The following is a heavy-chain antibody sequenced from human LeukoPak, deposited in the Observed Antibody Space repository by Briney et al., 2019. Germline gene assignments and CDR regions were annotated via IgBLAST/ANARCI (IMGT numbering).Heavy chain of an antibody. D-gene: IGHD1-26*01. J-gene: IGHJ3*02. CDR3: ARVGPVIVGTTLIAFDI. CDR1: GFTLSRYW. Sequence: GGSPRLPCAASGFTLSRYWMHWVPQAPAKGLVWVSRLNSDGSSTDYADSVKGRFTISRDNAKNTLYLQMNSLRAEYTAVYYCARVGPVIVGTTLIAFDIWGEGTMVTVSS. CDR2: LNSDGSST. V-gene: IGHV3-74*01.